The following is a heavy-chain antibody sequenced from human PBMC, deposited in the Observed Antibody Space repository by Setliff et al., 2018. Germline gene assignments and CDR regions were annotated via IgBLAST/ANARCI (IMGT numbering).Heavy chain of an antibody. CDR1: GGTFSSYA. V-gene: IGHV1-69*05. Sequence: SVKVSCKASGGTFSSYAISWVRQAPGQGLEWMGGIIPIFGTANYAQKFQGRVTMTRDTSISTAYMELRRLKSDDTAVYYCARGEHIVSGDFYHYIDVWGKGTTVTVSS. J-gene: IGHJ6*03. D-gene: IGHD2-15*01. CDR2: IIPIFGTA. CDR3: ARGEHIVSGDFYHYIDV.